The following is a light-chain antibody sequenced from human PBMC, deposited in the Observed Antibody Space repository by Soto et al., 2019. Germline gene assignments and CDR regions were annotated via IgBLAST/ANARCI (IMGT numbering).Light chain of an antibody. Sequence: FVLTQSPVTLSLSPGERATLSCRASQSVSSSYLAWYQQKPGQAPRLLIYDASNRATGIPARFSGSGSGTDFTLTISSLQAEDVAVYYCQQYYSTPWTFGQRTKVE. V-gene: IGKV3D-20*02. CDR2: DAS. J-gene: IGKJ1*01. CDR1: QSVSSSY. CDR3: QQYYSTPWT.